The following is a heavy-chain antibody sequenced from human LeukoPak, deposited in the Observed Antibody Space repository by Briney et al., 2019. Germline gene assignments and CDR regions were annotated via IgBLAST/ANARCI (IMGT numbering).Heavy chain of an antibody. J-gene: IGHJ4*02. CDR1: GYTFSSYY. Sequence: ASVKVSCKASGYTFSSYYIHWVRQAPGQGLEWLGIIGPSSGNTGYAQKFQGRVTMTRDTSTSTVYMQLSSLTSGDTAVHYCARALSSSYFDYWGQGTLVTVSS. CDR2: IGPSSGNT. D-gene: IGHD6-13*01. CDR3: ARALSSSYFDY. V-gene: IGHV1-46*01.